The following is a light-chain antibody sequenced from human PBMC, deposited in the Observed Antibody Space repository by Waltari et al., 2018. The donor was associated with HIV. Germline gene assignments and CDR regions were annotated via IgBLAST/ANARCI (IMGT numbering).Light chain of an antibody. V-gene: IGLV2-23*02. CDR1: SSDVGGYNL. J-gene: IGLJ2*01. CDR2: EVS. CDR3: CAYAGSTTYVI. Sequence: QSALTQPASVPGSPGQSITIPCTGTSSDVGGYNLVSWYQQHPGKAPKLMIYEVSKRPSGVSNRFSGSKSGNTASLTISGLQAEDEADYYCCAYAGSTTYVIFGGGTKLTVL.